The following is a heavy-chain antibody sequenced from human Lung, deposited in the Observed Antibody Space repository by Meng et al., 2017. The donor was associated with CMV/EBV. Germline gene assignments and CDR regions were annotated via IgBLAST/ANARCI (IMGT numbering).Heavy chain of an antibody. D-gene: IGHD1-1*01. CDR3: ARNGQKTGTPSNY. CDR1: GFTFSNYE. Sequence: GGSLRLXCAASGFTFSNYEMNWVRQAPGQGLERVSYISTSGSTMYYADSVKGRFTVSRDNAKNSLYLQMNSLRAEDTAVYYCARNGQKTGTPSNYWGQGTLVTVSS. J-gene: IGHJ4*02. V-gene: IGHV3-48*03. CDR2: ISTSGSTM.